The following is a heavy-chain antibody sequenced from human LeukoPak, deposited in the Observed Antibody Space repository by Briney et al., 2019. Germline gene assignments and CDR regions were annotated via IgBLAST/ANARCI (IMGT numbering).Heavy chain of an antibody. CDR1: GFTFDDYA. J-gene: IGHJ3*02. CDR2: ISWNSGSI. CDR3: AKDIYDSSGYRTLSGAFDI. D-gene: IGHD3-22*01. V-gene: IGHV3-9*01. Sequence: PGRSLRLSCAASGFTFDDYAMHWVRQAPGKGLEWVSGISWNSGSIGYADSVKGRFTISRDNAKNSLYLQMNSLRAEDTALYYCAKDIYDSSGYRTLSGAFDIWGQGTVVTVSS.